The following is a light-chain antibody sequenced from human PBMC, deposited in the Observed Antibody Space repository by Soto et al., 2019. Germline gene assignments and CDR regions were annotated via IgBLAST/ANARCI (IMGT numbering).Light chain of an antibody. J-gene: IGKJ1*01. CDR1: QSLLHSIGYNY. CDR3: MQALQIPWT. Sequence: DIVMTQSPLSLPVTPGEPASFSCRSNQSLLHSIGYNYLDWFLQKPGQSPQLLIYMGSNRASGVPDGFSGSGSGTDFTLKISRVEAEDVGVYYCMQALQIPWTFGQGTRVEIK. CDR2: MGS. V-gene: IGKV2-28*01.